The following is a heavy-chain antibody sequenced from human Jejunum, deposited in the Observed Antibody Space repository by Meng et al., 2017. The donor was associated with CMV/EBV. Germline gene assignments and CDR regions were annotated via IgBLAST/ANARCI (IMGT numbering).Heavy chain of an antibody. Sequence: NYWMGWVRQAPGKGLEWVANINEDGSTIYFVDSLKGRFTISRDNAKNSLYLQMNSLRVEDTAVYYCAKRINLGRGRIMDYYGMDVWGQGTTVTVSS. CDR3: AKRINLGRGRIMDYYGMDV. J-gene: IGHJ6*02. D-gene: IGHD3-10*01. V-gene: IGHV3-7*01. CDR1: NYW. CDR2: INEDGSTI.